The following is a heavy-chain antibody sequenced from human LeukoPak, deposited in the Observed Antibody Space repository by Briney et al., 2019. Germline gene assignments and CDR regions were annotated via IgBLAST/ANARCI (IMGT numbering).Heavy chain of an antibody. J-gene: IGHJ3*02. CDR3: AKPWGSYYSDAFDI. CDR2: ISYDGSNK. D-gene: IGHD3-16*01. CDR1: GFTLSSYA. Sequence: GGSLRLSCAASGFTLSSYAMHWVRQAPGKGLEWVAVISYDGSNKYYADSVKGRFTISRDNSKNTLYLQMNSLRAEDTAVYYCAKPWGSYYSDAFDIWGQGTMVTVSS. V-gene: IGHV3-30-3*02.